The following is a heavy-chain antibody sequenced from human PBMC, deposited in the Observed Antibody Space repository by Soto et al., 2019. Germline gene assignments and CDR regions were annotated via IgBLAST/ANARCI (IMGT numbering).Heavy chain of an antibody. D-gene: IGHD3-22*01. J-gene: IGHJ4*02. V-gene: IGHV1-2*02. CDR2: VHPDSGGT. CDR1: GYVFTDHL. Sequence: ASVKVSCKTSGYVFTDHLIHWVRQSPGQGLQWVGWVHPDSGGTNVAQAFQDRVTMTADTSITTAYMDLARLRPDDTAIFYCARGAQGFFPVSGIYFYFDHWGQGTPVTVSS. CDR3: ARGAQGFFPVSGIYFYFDH.